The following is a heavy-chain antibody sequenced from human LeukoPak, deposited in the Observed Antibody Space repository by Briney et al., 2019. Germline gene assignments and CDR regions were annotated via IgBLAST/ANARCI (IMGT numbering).Heavy chain of an antibody. CDR1: GFTFSTYS. J-gene: IGHJ6*03. CDR2: ISGSSGTI. Sequence: GGSLRLSCAVSGFTFSTYSMKWVRQAPGKGLEWVSYISGSSGTIYYADSVKGRFTISRDNPKTSLYLQMNSLRAEDTAIYYCARRSEFGVLYYMDVWGKGTTVTVSS. D-gene: IGHD3-16*01. V-gene: IGHV3-48*04. CDR3: ARRSEFGVLYYMDV.